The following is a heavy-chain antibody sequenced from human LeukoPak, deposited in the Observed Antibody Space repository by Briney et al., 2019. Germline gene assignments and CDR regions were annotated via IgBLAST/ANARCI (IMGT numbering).Heavy chain of an antibody. D-gene: IGHD6-13*01. CDR2: INPSGGST. CDR1: GYTFTSYY. Sequence: ASVKVSCKASGYTFTSYYMHWVRQAPGQGLEWMGIINPSGGSTSYAQKFQGRVTMTRDMSTSTVYMELSSLRSEDTAVYYCARGSRDSSRWYSVEYYFDYWGQGTLVTVSS. J-gene: IGHJ4*02. CDR3: ARGSRDSSRWYSVEYYFDY. V-gene: IGHV1-46*01.